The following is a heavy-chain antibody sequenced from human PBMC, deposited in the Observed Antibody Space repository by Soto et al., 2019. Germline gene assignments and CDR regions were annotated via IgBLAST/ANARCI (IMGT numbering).Heavy chain of an antibody. J-gene: IGHJ4*02. CDR2: IRVSNGAT. CDR1: GYTFSSYV. CDR3: ARGGYCGSTSCYTRFDS. Sequence: QVQLVQSGAEMKKAGTSVRVSCKASGYTFSSYVFTWVRQAPGQGLEWMGWIRVSNGATNYAQKLQGRVTMTTDTYTNTAFMELRSLRSDDTAVYYCARGGYCGSTSCYTRFDSWGQGTLVTVSS. V-gene: IGHV1-18*04. D-gene: IGHD2-2*01.